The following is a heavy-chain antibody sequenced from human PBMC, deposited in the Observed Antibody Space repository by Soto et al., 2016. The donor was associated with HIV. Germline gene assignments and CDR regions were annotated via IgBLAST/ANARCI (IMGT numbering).Heavy chain of an antibody. Sequence: EVQLLEPGGGLVQPGGALTLSCAASGFTFSNCAMTWVRQAPGKGLEWVSSISGSGNNIYYADSVKGRFTISRDNSKNTLYLRMNSLRAKDTAIYYCAKDGGWSYPLYYFDYWGQGNPGHRLL. D-gene: IGHD3-16*02. J-gene: IGHJ4*02. CDR3: AKDGGWSYPLYYFDY. V-gene: IGHV3-23*01. CDR1: GFTFSNCA. CDR2: ISGSGNNI.